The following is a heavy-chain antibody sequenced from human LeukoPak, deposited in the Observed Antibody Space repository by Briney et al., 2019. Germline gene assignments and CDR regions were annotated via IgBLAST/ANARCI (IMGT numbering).Heavy chain of an antibody. Sequence: GGSLRLSCAASGFTFNNFAMSWVSRALGKGLEWVSSISGSGGSSYYADSVKGRFTISRDNSKNTLYLQMSGLRAADTAIYYCAKVAHFSDSQGFHGDYGMDVWGQGTTVTVSS. D-gene: IGHD3-22*01. CDR2: ISGSGGSS. J-gene: IGHJ6*02. V-gene: IGHV3-23*01. CDR1: GFTFNNFA. CDR3: AKVAHFSDSQGFHGDYGMDV.